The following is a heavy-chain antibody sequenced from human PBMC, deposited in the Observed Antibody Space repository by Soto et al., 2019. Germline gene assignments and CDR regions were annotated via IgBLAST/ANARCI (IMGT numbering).Heavy chain of an antibody. V-gene: IGHV3-30*03. J-gene: IGHJ2*01. CDR2: ISKDGIDQ. CDR3: ARVQQYFRDGSCYLIYWYFDL. CDR1: GFTFSHYA. D-gene: IGHD2-15*01. Sequence: QMQLVESGGGVVHPGRSLRLSCTGSGFTFSHYAIHWVRQAPGKGLEWVEVISKDGIDQAHAESVKGRFTISRDNSKNTVYLQLNSLRDEDTAFYYCARVQQYFRDGSCYLIYWYFDLWGRGTLVTVSS.